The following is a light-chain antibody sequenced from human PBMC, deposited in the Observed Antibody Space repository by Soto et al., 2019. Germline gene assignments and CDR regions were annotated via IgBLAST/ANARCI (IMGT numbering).Light chain of an antibody. CDR1: SSNIGSNY. J-gene: IGLJ1*01. CDR3: GSWDSSLSAYV. CDR2: DDD. V-gene: IGLV1-51*01. Sequence: QSVLTQPPSASGTPGQRVTISCSGSSSNIGSNYVYWYQQLPGTAPKLLIYDDDKRPSGIPDRFSGSKSGTSATLGITGFQTGDEADYYCGSWDSSLSAYVFATGTRSPS.